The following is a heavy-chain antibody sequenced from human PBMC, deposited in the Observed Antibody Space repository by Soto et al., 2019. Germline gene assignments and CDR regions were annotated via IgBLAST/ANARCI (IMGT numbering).Heavy chain of an antibody. Sequence: GGSLRLSCAASGFTFNTYGMHWVRQIPGNGLQWVAIIWYDGSIKYYADSVKGRFTISRDNSKNTLYLQMNNLRDEDTAVYYCARIDCTGNNCNPYYHYGMDVWGQGTTATVSS. V-gene: IGHV3-33*01. CDR3: ARIDCTGNNCNPYYHYGMDV. CDR1: GFTFNTYG. J-gene: IGHJ6*02. D-gene: IGHD2-8*02. CDR2: IWYDGSIK.